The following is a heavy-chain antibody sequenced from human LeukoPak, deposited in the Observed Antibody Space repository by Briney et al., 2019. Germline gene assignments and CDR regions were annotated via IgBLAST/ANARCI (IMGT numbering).Heavy chain of an antibody. D-gene: IGHD6-13*01. CDR3: ARVTQLSPPADY. CDR2: IYHSGST. CDR1: GPSMSSGGYY. Sequence: SETLSLTCTVYGPSMSSGGYYWGWLRQTRGKGLGWIGYIYHSGSTYYNPSLKSRVTISVDRSINQFSLQLCSVTAADTAVYYCARVTQLSPPADYWGQGTLVTVSS. V-gene: IGHV4-30-2*01. J-gene: IGHJ4*02.